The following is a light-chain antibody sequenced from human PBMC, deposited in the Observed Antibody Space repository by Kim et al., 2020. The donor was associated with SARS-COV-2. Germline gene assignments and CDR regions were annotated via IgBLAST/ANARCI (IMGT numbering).Light chain of an antibody. CDR3: QQYGSSPGT. V-gene: IGKV3-20*01. J-gene: IGKJ2*01. CDR1: QSVSSSY. CDR2: GAS. Sequence: LSPGERATLSCRASQSVSSSYLAWYQQKPGQAPRLLIYGASSRASGIADRFSGSGSGTDFTLTISRLEPEDFAVYYCQQYGSSPGTFGQGTKLEI.